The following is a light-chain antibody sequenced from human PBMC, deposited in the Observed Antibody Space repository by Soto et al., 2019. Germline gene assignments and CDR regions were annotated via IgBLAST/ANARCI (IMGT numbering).Light chain of an antibody. Sequence: QSALTQPASVSGSPGQSITISCTGTSSDVGSYNPVSWYQQHPGKAPKLMIYEVSKRPSGVSNRFSGSKSGNTASLTISGLQAEDEADHYCCTYAGSSTYVFGTGTKVTVL. V-gene: IGLV2-23*02. CDR3: CTYAGSSTYV. J-gene: IGLJ1*01. CDR2: EVS. CDR1: SSDVGSYNP.